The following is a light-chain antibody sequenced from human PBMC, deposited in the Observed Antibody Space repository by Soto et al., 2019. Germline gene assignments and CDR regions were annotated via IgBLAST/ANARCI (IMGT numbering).Light chain of an antibody. V-gene: IGLV2-14*01. CDR2: DVS. J-gene: IGLJ1*01. Sequence: QSVLTQPASLSASPGQSITISCTGTSSDGGGYNYVSWYQQHPGKAPKFMIYDVSNRPSGVSNRFSGSKSGNTASLTISGLQAEDEADYYCSSYTTSNTRQIVFGTGTKVTVL. CDR3: SSYTTSNTRQIV. CDR1: SSDGGGYNY.